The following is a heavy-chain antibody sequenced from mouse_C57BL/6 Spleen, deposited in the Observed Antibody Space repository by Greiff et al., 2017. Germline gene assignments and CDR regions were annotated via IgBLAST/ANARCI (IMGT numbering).Heavy chain of an antibody. J-gene: IGHJ3*01. CDR1: GFSLTSYG. Sequence: VKLVESGPGLVQPSQSLSITCTVSGFSLTSYGVHWVRQSPGKGLEWLGVMWSGGSTDYNAAFISRLSISKDNSKSQVFFKMNSLQAVDTAIYYCDRNPCGNCAWVAYWGQGTLVTVSA. V-gene: IGHV2-2*01. CDR2: MWSGGST. D-gene: IGHD2-1*01. CDR3: DRNPCGNCAWVAY.